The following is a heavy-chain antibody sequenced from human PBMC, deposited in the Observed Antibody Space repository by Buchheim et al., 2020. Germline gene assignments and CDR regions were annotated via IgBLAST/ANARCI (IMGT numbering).Heavy chain of an antibody. V-gene: IGHV4-61*01. CDR1: GGSVTSSSNY. D-gene: IGHD2-21*02. CDR3: ARETRQGVTAIVDY. CDR2: IYYSGST. J-gene: IGHJ4*02. Sequence: QVQLQESGPGQVKPSETLSLTCTVSGGSVTSSSNYWSWIRQPPGKGLEWIGYIYYSGSTNYNPSLKSRVTISVDTSKNQFSLKLSSVTAADTAVYYCARETRQGVTAIVDYWGQGTL.